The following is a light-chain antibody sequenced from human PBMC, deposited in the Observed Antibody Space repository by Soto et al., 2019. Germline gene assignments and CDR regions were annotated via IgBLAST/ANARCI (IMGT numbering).Light chain of an antibody. CDR2: TDN. CDR3: AAWGDSLNGYV. CDR1: SSNIRSNT. V-gene: IGLV1-44*01. J-gene: IGLJ1*01. Sequence: QAALTQPPSASGTPGQRVTVSCSGSSSNIRSNTVNWYQQLPGTAPKLLIYTDNQRPSGVPDRFSGSKSGTSASLAISGLQSEDEADYYCAAWGDSLNGYVFGTGTKVTVL.